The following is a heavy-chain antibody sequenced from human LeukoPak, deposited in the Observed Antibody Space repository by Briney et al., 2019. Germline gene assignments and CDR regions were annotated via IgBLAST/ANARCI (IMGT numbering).Heavy chain of an antibody. Sequence: SEILSLTCAVSGYSISSGYYWGWIRQPPGKGLEWIGSIYHSGSTYYNPSLKSRVTISVDTSKNQFSLKLSSVTAADTAVYYCARVTAYSSENYFDYWGQGTLVTVSS. CDR3: ARVTAYSSENYFDY. D-gene: IGHD6-25*01. CDR2: IYHSGST. V-gene: IGHV4-38-2*01. J-gene: IGHJ4*02. CDR1: GYSISSGYY.